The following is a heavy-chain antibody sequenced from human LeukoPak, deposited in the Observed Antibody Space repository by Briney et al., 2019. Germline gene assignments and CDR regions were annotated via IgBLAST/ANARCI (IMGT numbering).Heavy chain of an antibody. CDR2: IYTSGST. Sequence: SGTLSLTCTVSGGSISSYYWSWIRQPAGKGLEWIGRIYTSGSTNYNPSLKSRVTMSVDTSKNQFSLKLSSVTAADTAVYYCARVLPKFSGDDAFDIWGQGTMVTVSS. J-gene: IGHJ3*02. D-gene: IGHD1-26*01. V-gene: IGHV4-4*07. CDR1: GGSISSYY. CDR3: ARVLPKFSGDDAFDI.